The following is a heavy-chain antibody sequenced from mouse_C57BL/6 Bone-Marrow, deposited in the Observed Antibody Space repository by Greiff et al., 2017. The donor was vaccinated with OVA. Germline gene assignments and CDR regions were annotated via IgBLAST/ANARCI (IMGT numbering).Heavy chain of an antibody. CDR2: INPNNGGT. V-gene: IGHV1-18*01. J-gene: IGHJ1*03. CDR1: GYTFTDYN. CDR3: ARSGDYYGPGYFDV. Sequence: EVQVVESGPELVKPGASVKIPCKASGYTFTDYNMDWVKQSHGKSLEWIGDINPNNGGTIYNQKFKGKATLTVDKSSSTAYMELRSLTSEDTAVYYCARSGDYYGPGYFDVWGTGTTVTVSS. D-gene: IGHD1-2*01.